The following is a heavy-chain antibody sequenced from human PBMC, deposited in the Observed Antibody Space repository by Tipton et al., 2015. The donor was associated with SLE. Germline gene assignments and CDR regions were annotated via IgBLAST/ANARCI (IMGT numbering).Heavy chain of an antibody. CDR1: RYTFSTYD. CDR2: INPHSGDT. Sequence: QLVQSGAEVKKPGASVKVSCKASRYTFSTYDISWVRQAPGQGLEWMGWINPHSGDTIYAHKFQGRVTMTRDTSTSTAYMALSRLRSDDTAVYFCERERGWELLRPFDYWGQGTLVTVSS. V-gene: IGHV1-2*02. D-gene: IGHD2-15*01. J-gene: IGHJ4*02. CDR3: ERERGWELLRPFDY.